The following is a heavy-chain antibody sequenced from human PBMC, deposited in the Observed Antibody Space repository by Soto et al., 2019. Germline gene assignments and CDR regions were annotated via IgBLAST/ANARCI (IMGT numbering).Heavy chain of an antibody. D-gene: IGHD1-26*01. CDR3: ATDYSESYWNLDY. J-gene: IGHJ4*02. CDR1: GYTLTELS. CDR2: FDPEDGKT. V-gene: IGHV1-24*01. Sequence: ASVKVSCKVSGYTLTELSMHWVRQAPGKGLEWMGGFDPEDGKTIYAQKFQGRVTMTEDTSTDTAYMELSSLRSEDTAVYYCATDYSESYWNLDYWGQGTLVTVSS.